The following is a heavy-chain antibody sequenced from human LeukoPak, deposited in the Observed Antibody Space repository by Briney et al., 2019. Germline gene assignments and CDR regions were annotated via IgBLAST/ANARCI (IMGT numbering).Heavy chain of an antibody. CDR1: GHSISSSSYY. CDR2: IFYSWNT. J-gene: IGHJ4*02. D-gene: IGHD1-1*01. V-gene: IGHV4-39*01. CDR3: ARVLRGGTYYFDY. Sequence: SETLSLTCTVSGHSISSSSYYWGGIPQPPAKVLEGIGNIFYSWNTYYNPSLKSRVTISVDTSKNQFSLKLRSVTAADTAVYYCARVLRGGTYYFDYWGQGTLVTVSS.